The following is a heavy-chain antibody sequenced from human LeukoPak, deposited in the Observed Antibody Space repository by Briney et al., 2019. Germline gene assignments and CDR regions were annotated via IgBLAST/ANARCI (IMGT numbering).Heavy chain of an antibody. CDR2: ISSSSSTI. D-gene: IGHD6-13*01. V-gene: IGHV3-48*02. Sequence: TGGSLRLSCAASGFTFSSYSMNWVRQAPGKGLEWVSYISSSSSTIYYADPVKGRFTISRDNAKNSLYLQMNSLRDEDTAVYYCARDQQLALYYYYYMDVWGKGTTVTVSS. CDR1: GFTFSSYS. J-gene: IGHJ6*03. CDR3: ARDQQLALYYYYYMDV.